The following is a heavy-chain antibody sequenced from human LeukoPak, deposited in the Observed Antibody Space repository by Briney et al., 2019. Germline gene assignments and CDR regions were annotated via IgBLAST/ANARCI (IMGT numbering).Heavy chain of an antibody. CDR1: GFTFSSYS. CDR2: ISSSGTYT. V-gene: IGHV3-21*01. CDR3: ATSTYYYDISGRQKQEYYFDY. Sequence: GGSLRLSCAASGFTFSSYSMNWVRRAPGKGLEWVSSISSSGTYTYYADSLKGRFTISRDNAKNSLSLQMNSLRAEDTAVYYCATSTYYYDISGRQKQEYYFDYWGQGTLVTVSS. J-gene: IGHJ4*02. D-gene: IGHD3-22*01.